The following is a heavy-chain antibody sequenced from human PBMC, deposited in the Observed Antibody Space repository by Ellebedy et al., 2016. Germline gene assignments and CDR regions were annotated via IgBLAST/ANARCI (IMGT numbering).Heavy chain of an antibody. V-gene: IGHV3-48*02. CDR1: GFTFSSYS. Sequence: GESLKISXAASGFTFSSYSMNWVRQAPGKGLEWVSYISSSSSTIYYADSVKGRFTISRDNAKNSLYLQMNSLRDEDTAVYYCARNVLRFLEWSDYWGQGTLVTVSS. CDR2: ISSSSSTI. J-gene: IGHJ4*02. D-gene: IGHD3-3*01. CDR3: ARNVLRFLEWSDY.